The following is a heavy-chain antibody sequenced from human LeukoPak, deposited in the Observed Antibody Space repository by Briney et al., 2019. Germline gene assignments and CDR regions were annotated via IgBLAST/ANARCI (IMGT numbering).Heavy chain of an antibody. CDR1: GFTFSSYS. V-gene: IGHV3-21*01. Sequence: PGGSLRLSCAASGFTFSSYSMNWVRQAPGKGLEWVSSISSSSSYIYYTDSVKGRFTISRDNAKNSLYLQMNSLRAEDTAVYYCARSPLPDSSSSVGYYYFDYWGQGTLVTVSS. CDR3: ARSPLPDSSSSVGYYYFDY. CDR2: ISSSSSYI. D-gene: IGHD6-13*01. J-gene: IGHJ4*02.